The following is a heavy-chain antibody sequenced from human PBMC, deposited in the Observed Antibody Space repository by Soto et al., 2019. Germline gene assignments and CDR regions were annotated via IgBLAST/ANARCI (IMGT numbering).Heavy chain of an antibody. CDR3: ASGPGPTNYYVILTGPPGASDD. Sequence: PGGSLRLSCAASGFSVSSKYMNWVRQAPGKGLEWVSVIYSGGTTYYADSVKGRFTISRDISKNTLYLQMNSLGDEDTAVYYCASGPGPTNYYVILTGPPGASDDWGQGPLVTLAS. CDR2: IYSGGTT. J-gene: IGHJ4*02. D-gene: IGHD3-9*01. V-gene: IGHV3-53*05. CDR1: GFSVSSKY.